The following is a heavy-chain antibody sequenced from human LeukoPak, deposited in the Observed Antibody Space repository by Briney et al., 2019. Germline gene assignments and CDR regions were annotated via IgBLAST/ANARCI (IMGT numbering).Heavy chain of an antibody. CDR1: GGSCSGYY. Sequence: SETLSLTCAVYGGSCSGYYWSWIRQPPGKGLEWIGEINHSGSTNYNPSLKSRVTISVDTSKNQFSLKLSSVTAADTAVYYCARGSMVVTAIFYFDYWGQGTLVTVSS. J-gene: IGHJ4*02. V-gene: IGHV4-34*01. CDR2: INHSGST. CDR3: ARGSMVVTAIFYFDY. D-gene: IGHD2-21*02.